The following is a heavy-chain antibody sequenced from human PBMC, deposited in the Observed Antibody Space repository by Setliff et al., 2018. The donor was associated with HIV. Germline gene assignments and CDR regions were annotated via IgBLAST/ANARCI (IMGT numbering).Heavy chain of an antibody. CDR2: IYPGDSDT. D-gene: IGHD3-10*01. V-gene: IGHV5-51*01. J-gene: IGHJ6*03. CDR3: ARREGRFGEASMDV. Sequence: GESLKISCKGSGYSFSNYWIAWVRQMPGKGLEWMGAIYPGDSDTRYSQSFRGQVTISADKSIRIAYLQWTSLKASDTAMYYCARREGRFGEASMDVWGKGTTVTVSS. CDR1: GYSFSNYW.